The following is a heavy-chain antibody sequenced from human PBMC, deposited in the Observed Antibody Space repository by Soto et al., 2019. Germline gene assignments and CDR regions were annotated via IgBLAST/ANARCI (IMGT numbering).Heavy chain of an antibody. J-gene: IGHJ4*02. Sequence: XTLSLTCTVSGXSISSYFYIWVRQPPGKGLEWIGSVYYTGTTDYNPSLKSRVTISVDTSKTQFSLNLRSMTAADTAVYYCARDLAAVPRAFDYWGRGTLVTVS. V-gene: IGHV4-59*01. CDR1: GXSISSYF. CDR2: VYYTGTT. D-gene: IGHD6-13*01. CDR3: ARDLAAVPRAFDY.